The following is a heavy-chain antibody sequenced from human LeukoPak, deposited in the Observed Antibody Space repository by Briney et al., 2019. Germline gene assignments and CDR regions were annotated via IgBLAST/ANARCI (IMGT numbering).Heavy chain of an antibody. CDR1: GGSISRSSYY. V-gene: IGHV4-39*01. D-gene: IGHD3-22*01. CDR3: ASYKRRDSSGYYCDAFDI. J-gene: IGHJ3*02. CDR2: IYYSGST. Sequence: PSETLSLTCTVSGGSISRSSYYWGWIRQPPGKGLEWIGSIYYSGSTYYNPSLKSRVTISVDTSKNQFSLKLSSVTAADTAVYYCASYKRRDSSGYYCDAFDIWGRWTMVTVSS.